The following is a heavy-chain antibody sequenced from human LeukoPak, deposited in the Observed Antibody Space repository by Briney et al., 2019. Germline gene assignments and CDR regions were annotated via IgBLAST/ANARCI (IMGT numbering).Heavy chain of an antibody. CDR1: GYTFTGYY. V-gene: IGHV1-2*02. CDR3: AKDHHPLYCSSTSSYIFFGFDP. Sequence: GASVKVSCKASGYTFTGYYMHWVRQAPGQGLEWMGWINPNSGGTNYAQKFQGRVTMTRDTSISTAYMELSRLRSDDTDVYYIAKDHHPLYCSSTSSYIFFGFDPSCQGTLVTVSS. CDR2: INPNSGGT. J-gene: IGHJ5*02. D-gene: IGHD2-2*02.